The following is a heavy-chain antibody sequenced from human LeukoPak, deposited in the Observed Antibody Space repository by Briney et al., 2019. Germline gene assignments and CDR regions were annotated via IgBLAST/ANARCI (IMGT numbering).Heavy chain of an antibody. J-gene: IGHJ1*01. CDR3: ARDYYDSSGYGTN. Sequence: GASVKVSCKASGGTFSSYTISWVRQAPGQGLEWMGRIIPILGIANYAQKFQGRVTITADKSTSTAYMELSSLRSEDTAVYYCARDYYDSSGYGTNWGQGTLVTVSS. CDR2: IIPILGIA. CDR1: GGTFSSYT. V-gene: IGHV1-69*04. D-gene: IGHD3-22*01.